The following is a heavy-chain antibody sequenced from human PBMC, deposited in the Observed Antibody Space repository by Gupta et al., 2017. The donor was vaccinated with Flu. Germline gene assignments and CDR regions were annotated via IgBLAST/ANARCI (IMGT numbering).Heavy chain of an antibody. CDR1: GFMFSSYW. J-gene: IGHJ5*02. D-gene: IGHD2-15*01. CDR3: ARDWTAVEVANLGAGWFDP. V-gene: IGHV3-7*01. Sequence: EVQLVESGGGLVQPGGSLRLSCAASGFMFSSYWMSWVRQSPGKGLEWLANIKYDGSEKYYVDSVKGRFTISRDNAKNSLYLQMNSLRAEDTAVYYCARDWTAVEVANLGAGWFDPWGQGTLVAVSS. CDR2: IKYDGSEK.